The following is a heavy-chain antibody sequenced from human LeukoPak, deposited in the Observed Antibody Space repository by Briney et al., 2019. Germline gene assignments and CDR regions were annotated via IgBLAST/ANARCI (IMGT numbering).Heavy chain of an antibody. CDR3: ARGRMRITTFGVVNFGDYFDY. J-gene: IGHJ4*02. CDR1: GGSFSGYY. Sequence: SETLSLTCAVYGGSFSGYYWSWIRQPPGKGLEWIGEINHSGSTNYNPSLKSRVTISVDTSKNQFSLKLSSVTAADTAVYYCARGRMRITTFGVVNFGDYFDYWGQGTPVTVSS. CDR2: INHSGST. V-gene: IGHV4-34*01. D-gene: IGHD3-3*01.